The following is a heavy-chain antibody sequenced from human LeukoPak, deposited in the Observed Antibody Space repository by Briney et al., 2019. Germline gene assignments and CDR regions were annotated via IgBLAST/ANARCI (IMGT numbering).Heavy chain of an antibody. V-gene: IGHV3-11*06. J-gene: IGHJ5*01. CDR1: GFTFSDYY. CDR3: ARVSSSSTNRFDS. Sequence: PGGSLRLSCAASGFTFSDYYMSWIRQAPGKGLEWVSYISSGSTYTNYADSVKGRFTISRDNAKSSLYLQMNNLRAEDTAVYYCARVSSSSTNRFDSWGQGTLVTVSS. D-gene: IGHD6-19*01. CDR2: ISSGSTYT.